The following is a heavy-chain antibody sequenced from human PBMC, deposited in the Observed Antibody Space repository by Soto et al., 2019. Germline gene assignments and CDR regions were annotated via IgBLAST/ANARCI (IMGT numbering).Heavy chain of an antibody. CDR3: ARDETTVTDFYYYGMDV. V-gene: IGHV1-18*04. Sequence: ASVKVSCKASGYTFTSYGISWVRQAPGQGLEWMGWISAYNGNTNYAQKLQGRVAMTRDTSTSTVYMELSSLRSEDTAVYYCARDETTVTDFYYYGMDVWGQGTTVTVSS. CDR2: ISAYNGNT. D-gene: IGHD4-4*01. J-gene: IGHJ6*02. CDR1: GYTFTSYG.